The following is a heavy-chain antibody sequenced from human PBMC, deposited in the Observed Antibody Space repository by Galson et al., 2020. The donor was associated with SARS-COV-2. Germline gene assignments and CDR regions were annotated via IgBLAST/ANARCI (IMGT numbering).Heavy chain of an antibody. Sequence: SETLSLTCTVSGGSISTTSDYWGWIRQPPGKGLECIATISYSGSTYYNPSLKSRVMISVDKSKNQFSLKMDSVTAADTAVYYCARRKYYNYYMDVWGKGTTVTVSS. J-gene: IGHJ6*03. CDR1: GGSISTTSDY. V-gene: IGHV4-39*01. CDR2: ISYSGST. CDR3: ARRKYYNYYMDV.